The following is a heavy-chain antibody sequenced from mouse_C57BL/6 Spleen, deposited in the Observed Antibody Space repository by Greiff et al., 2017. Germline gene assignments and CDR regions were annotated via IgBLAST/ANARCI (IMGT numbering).Heavy chain of an antibody. CDR2: IRLKSDNYAT. D-gene: IGHD2-4*01. Sequence: EVQRVESGGGLVQPGGSMKLSCVASGFTFSNYWMNWVRQSPEKGLEWVAQIRLKSDNYATHYAESVKGRFTISRDDSKSSVYLQMNNLRDEDTGIYYCTANYYDYDWFAYWGQGTLVTVSA. V-gene: IGHV6-3*01. CDR1: GFTFSNYW. CDR3: TANYYDYDWFAY. J-gene: IGHJ3*01.